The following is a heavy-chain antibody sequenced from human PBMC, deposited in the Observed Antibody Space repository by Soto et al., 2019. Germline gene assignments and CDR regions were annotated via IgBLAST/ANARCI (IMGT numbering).Heavy chain of an antibody. D-gene: IGHD1-7*01. J-gene: IGHJ5*02. Sequence: GGSLRLSCAASGFTFSSYWMHWVRQAPGKGLVWVSRINSDGSTTNYADSVKGRFTISRDNAKNTLYLQMNSLRAEDTAVYYCARRAGNSNWFDPWGQGTLVTVSS. V-gene: IGHV3-74*01. CDR1: GFTFSSYW. CDR3: ARRAGNSNWFDP. CDR2: INSDGSTT.